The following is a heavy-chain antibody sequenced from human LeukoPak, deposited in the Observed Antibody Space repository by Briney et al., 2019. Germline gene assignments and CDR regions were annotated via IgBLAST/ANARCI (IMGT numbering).Heavy chain of an antibody. CDR3: AKADIQLWSPAGGFDP. Sequence: GGSLRLSCAASRFIFDNYGMTWVRQAPGKGLEWVSGISDDGYSTYYADSVKGRFTISRDNSKDTLYLQMNSLRAEDTAVYYCAKADIQLWSPAGGFDPWGQGTLVTVSS. CDR2: ISDDGYST. V-gene: IGHV3-23*01. J-gene: IGHJ5*02. D-gene: IGHD5-18*01. CDR1: RFIFDNYG.